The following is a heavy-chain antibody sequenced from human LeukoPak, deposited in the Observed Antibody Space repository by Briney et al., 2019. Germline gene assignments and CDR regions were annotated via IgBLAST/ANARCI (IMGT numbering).Heavy chain of an antibody. D-gene: IGHD1-26*01. CDR2: IIPIFGTA. CDR1: GGTFSSYA. Sequence: SVKVSCKASGGTFSSYAISWVRQAPGQGLEWMGGIIPIFGTANYAQKFQGRVTITTDESTSTAYMELSSLRSEDTAVYYCARDRYSESYFDYWGQGTLVTVSS. CDR3: ARDRYSESYFDY. J-gene: IGHJ4*02. V-gene: IGHV1-69*05.